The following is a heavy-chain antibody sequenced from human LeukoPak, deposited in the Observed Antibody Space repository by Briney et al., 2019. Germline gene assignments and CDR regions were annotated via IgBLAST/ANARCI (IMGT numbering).Heavy chain of an antibody. CDR2: TIPIFGTA. V-gene: IGHV1-69*05. Sequence: GASVKVSCKASGGTFSSYAISWVRQAPGQGLEWMGGTIPIFGTANYAQKFQGRVTITTDESTSTAYMELSSLRSEDTAVYYCARGVKVTPLGYWGQGTLVTVSS. D-gene: IGHD4-23*01. CDR1: GGTFSSYA. CDR3: ARGVKVTPLGY. J-gene: IGHJ4*02.